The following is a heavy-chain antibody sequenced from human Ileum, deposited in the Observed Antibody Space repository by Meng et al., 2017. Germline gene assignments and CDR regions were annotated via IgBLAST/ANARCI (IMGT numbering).Heavy chain of an antibody. CDR3: ARFSSGYFFGY. J-gene: IGHJ4*02. D-gene: IGHD3-22*01. CDR1: GYTFSNYA. CDR2: INAGNGDT. Sequence: QVRLVKSGAEVKKPGASVKVSCKASGYTFSNYAMNWVRQAPGQRLEWMGWINAGNGDTKYSQKFQGRVTITRDTSASTGYMELSSLRSEDTAVYYCARFSSGYFFGYWGQGTLVTVSS. V-gene: IGHV1-3*01.